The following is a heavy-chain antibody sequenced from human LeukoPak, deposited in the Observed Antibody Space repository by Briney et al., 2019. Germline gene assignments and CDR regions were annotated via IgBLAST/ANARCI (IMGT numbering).Heavy chain of an antibody. V-gene: IGHV1-2*02. CDR2: INPNSGGT. J-gene: IGHJ6*03. CDR3: ARDKDCSSTSCYIGYYMDV. D-gene: IGHD2-2*02. CDR1: GYTFTGYY. Sequence: ASVKVSCKASGYTFTGYYMHWVRQAPGQGLEWMGWINPNSGGTNYAQKFQGRVTMTRDTSISTAYMELSSLRSEDTAVYYCARDKDCSSTSCYIGYYMDVWGKGTTVTVSS.